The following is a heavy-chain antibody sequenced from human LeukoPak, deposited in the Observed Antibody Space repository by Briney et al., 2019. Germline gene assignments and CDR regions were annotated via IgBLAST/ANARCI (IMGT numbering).Heavy chain of an antibody. V-gene: IGHV3-53*01. D-gene: IGHD3-10*01. CDR2: IYSGGST. J-gene: IGHJ4*02. CDR3: ARGASGSGDSVTD. CDR1: GFTVSSNY. Sequence: GGSLRLSCAASGFTVSSNYMSWVRQAPGKGLEWVSVIYSGGSTYYADSVKGRFTISRDNSKNTLYLQMNSLRAEDTAVYYCARGASGSGDSVTDWGQGTLVTVSS.